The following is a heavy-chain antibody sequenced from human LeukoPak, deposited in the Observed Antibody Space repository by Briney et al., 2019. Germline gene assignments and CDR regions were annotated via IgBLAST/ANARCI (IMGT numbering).Heavy chain of an antibody. V-gene: IGHV1-2*02. J-gene: IGHJ4*02. D-gene: IGHD4-17*01. CDR1: GYTFTGYY. CDR2: INPNSGGT. CDR3: ATNQYGDYTLGDY. Sequence: ASVKVSCKASGYTFTGYYMHWVRQAPGQGLEWMGWINPNSGGTNSAQKFQGRVTMTRDTSISTAYMELSSLRSDDTAVYYCATNQYGDYTLGDYWGQGTLVSVSS.